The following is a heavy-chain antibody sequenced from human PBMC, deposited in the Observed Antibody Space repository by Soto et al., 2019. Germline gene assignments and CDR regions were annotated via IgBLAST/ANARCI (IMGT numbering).Heavy chain of an antibody. CDR2: INHSGRT. V-gene: IGHV4-34*01. J-gene: IGHJ4*02. D-gene: IGHD4-4*01. CDR3: AIGDYTNYFDY. Sequence: PSETLSLTCAVYGESFSGYYWSWIRQPPGKGLEWIGEINHSGRTNYNPSLRSRVTISVDTSKNQFSLKLSSVTAADTAVYYCAIGDYTNYFDYWGQGTLFTVSS. CDR1: GESFSGYY.